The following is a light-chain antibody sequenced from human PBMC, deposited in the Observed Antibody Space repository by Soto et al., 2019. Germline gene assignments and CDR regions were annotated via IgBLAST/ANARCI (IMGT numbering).Light chain of an antibody. Sequence: VVTQSPATGSMCLGERVTLSCRASQGISSSLAWYQQKRGQAPRLLMYDVSTRATGVPARFSGSGSGTEFTLTISSLQSADFALYYCQQYDHWPPATFGPGTKVDIK. J-gene: IGKJ1*01. V-gene: IGKV3-15*01. CDR3: QQYDHWPPAT. CDR2: DVS. CDR1: QGISSS.